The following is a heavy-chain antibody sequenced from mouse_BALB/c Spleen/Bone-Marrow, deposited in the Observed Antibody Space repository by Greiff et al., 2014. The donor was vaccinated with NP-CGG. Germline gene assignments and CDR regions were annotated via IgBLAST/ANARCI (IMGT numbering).Heavy chain of an antibody. CDR3: ARGATMITFFDY. D-gene: IGHD2-4*01. V-gene: IGHV1-14*01. CDR1: GYTFTNYV. Sequence: EVQLQQSGPELVKPGASVRMSCKASGYTFTNYVIHWVKQKPGQGLEWIGYIDPYNDGTKYNEKFKGKATLTSDKSSNTASMELSSLTSEDSAVYYCARGATMITFFDYWGQGTTLTASS. CDR2: IDPYNDGT. J-gene: IGHJ2*01.